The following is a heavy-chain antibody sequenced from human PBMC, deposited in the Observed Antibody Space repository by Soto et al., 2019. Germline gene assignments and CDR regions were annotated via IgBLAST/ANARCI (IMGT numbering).Heavy chain of an antibody. D-gene: IGHD3-16*01. CDR3: ARQVNLLTHPGGDY. Sequence: QVVLVQSGPEVNKPGASVKLSCKASGYSFNSYGVAWVRQAPGQGLEWMGWISGDNGNFMYAEKVEERVTMTNDNSKKQAHLELKNPKIDSTAGDLCARQVNLLTHPGGDYWGQGTLVTVTS. J-gene: IGHJ4*02. V-gene: IGHV1-18*04. CDR1: GYSFNSYG. CDR2: ISGDNGNF.